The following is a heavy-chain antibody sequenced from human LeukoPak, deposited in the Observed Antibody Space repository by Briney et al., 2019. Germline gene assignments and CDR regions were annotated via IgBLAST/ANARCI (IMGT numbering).Heavy chain of an antibody. CDR1: GGTFTSYA. J-gene: IGHJ4*02. CDR2: INPYSGAT. V-gene: IGHV1-2*02. D-gene: IGHD1-26*01. CDR3: ARVRSRLSTFYPAA. Sequence: ASVTVSFKASGGTFTSYAISGGRQAPGQGHEWMGWINPYSGATNYPQKFQGRVTMTRNTSTTTAYMEVVRLTSDDTALYFCARVRSRLSTFYPAAWGQGTLVTVSS.